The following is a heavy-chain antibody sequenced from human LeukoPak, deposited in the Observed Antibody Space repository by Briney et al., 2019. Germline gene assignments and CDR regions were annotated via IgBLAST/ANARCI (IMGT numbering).Heavy chain of an antibody. D-gene: IGHD2-8*01. CDR2: INQDGSEK. J-gene: IGHJ4*02. Sequence: HPGGSLRLSSAASGFNFRNYWMTWVRQAPGKGLEWVANINQDGSEKYYVDFVKGRFTNSRDNAKNSLYLQMNSLRAEDTAVYYCAREGYGVPFDFWGQGTPVTVSS. CDR1: GFNFRNYW. V-gene: IGHV3-7*03. CDR3: AREGYGVPFDF.